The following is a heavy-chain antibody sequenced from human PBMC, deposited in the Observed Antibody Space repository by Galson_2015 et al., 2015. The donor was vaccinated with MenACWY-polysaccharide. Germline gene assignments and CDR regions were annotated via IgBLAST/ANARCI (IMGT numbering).Heavy chain of an antibody. D-gene: IGHD3-22*01. V-gene: IGHV3-74*01. CDR3: ARSKFSSGYFVRAFDI. CDR1: EFTFSSYW. CDR2: INSDGRST. Sequence: SLRLSCAASEFTFSSYWMHWVRQAPGKGLVWVSRINSDGRSTTHADSVKGRFTISRDNAKNTLFLQMNSLRAEDTAIYYCARSKFSSGYFVRAFDIWGQGTMGTVSS. J-gene: IGHJ3*02.